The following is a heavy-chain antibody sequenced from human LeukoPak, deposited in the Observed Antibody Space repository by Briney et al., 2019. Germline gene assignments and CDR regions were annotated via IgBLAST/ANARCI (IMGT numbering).Heavy chain of an antibody. V-gene: IGHV3-33*01. CDR2: IWNDGSNQ. CDR1: GFTFSRYA. Sequence: GGSLRLSCAASGFTFSRYAMHWVRQAPGKGLEWVAFIWNDGSNQNYADSVKGQFTISRDNSKKMVYVQMNSLRVDDTAVYYCARDWYYDSAGYFPYWGLGTLVTVSS. J-gene: IGHJ4*02. CDR3: ARDWYYDSAGYFPY. D-gene: IGHD3-22*01.